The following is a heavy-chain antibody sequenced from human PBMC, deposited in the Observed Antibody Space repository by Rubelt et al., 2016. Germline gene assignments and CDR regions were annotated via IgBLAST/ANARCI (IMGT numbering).Heavy chain of an antibody. D-gene: IGHD3-3*01. V-gene: IGHV3-23*01. J-gene: IGHJ4*02. Sequence: GLEWVSAISGSGGSTYYADSVKGRFTISRDNSKNTLYLQMNSLRAEDTAVYYCAKENRITTFESASDYWGQGTLVTVSS. CDR3: AKENRITTFESASDY. CDR2: ISGSGGST.